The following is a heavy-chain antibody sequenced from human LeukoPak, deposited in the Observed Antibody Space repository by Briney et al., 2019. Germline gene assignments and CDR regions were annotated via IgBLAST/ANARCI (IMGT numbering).Heavy chain of an antibody. CDR2: IYPRGST. D-gene: IGHD5-18*01. CDR3: ARYSRSSQYFDS. Sequence: SETLSLTCAVSGGSISSGSYSWSWIRQPPGKGLEWIGYIYPRGSTYYNPSLKSRVILSLDKSANQFSLNLSSVTAADTAVYYCARYSRSSQYFDSWGQGTLVTVSS. CDR1: GGSISSGSYS. J-gene: IGHJ4*02. V-gene: IGHV4-30-2*01.